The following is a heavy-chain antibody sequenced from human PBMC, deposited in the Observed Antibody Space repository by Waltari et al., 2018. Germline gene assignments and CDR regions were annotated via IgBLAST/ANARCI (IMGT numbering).Heavy chain of an antibody. CDR1: GYSISSGYY. V-gene: IGHV4-38-2*01. D-gene: IGHD3-10*01. CDR3: ARVGVGLEDY. J-gene: IGHJ4*02. Sequence: QVQLQESGPGLVKPSETLSLTCAVSGYSISSGYYWGWIRQPPGKGLEWIGSIYHSGSTYYNPSLKSRVTISVDTSKNQFSLKLSSVTAADTAVYYCARVGVGLEDYWGQGTLVTVSS. CDR2: IYHSGST.